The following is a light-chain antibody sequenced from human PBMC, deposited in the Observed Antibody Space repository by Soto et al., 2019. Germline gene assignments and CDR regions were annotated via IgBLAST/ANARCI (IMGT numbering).Light chain of an antibody. V-gene: IGKV1-5*01. CDR1: QSISSW. CDR3: QHYNSYSPT. Sequence: DIQMTQSPSTLSASVGDRVTITCRSSQSISSWLAWYQQKPGKAPKLLIYDASSVESGVPSRFSGSGSGTEFPLTISSLQPDYVASYYCQHYNSYSPTFGHGTKLEIK. CDR2: DAS. J-gene: IGKJ2*01.